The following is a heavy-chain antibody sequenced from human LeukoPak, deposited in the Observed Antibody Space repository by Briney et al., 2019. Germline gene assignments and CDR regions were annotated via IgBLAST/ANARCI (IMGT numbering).Heavy chain of an antibody. CDR1: GGTFSSYA. Sequence: GASVKVPCKASGGTFSSYAISWVRQAPGQGLEWMGRIIPILGIANYAQKFQGRVTITADKSTSTAYMELSSLRSEDTAVYYCARDERIQLGYYYYYGMDVWGQGTTVTVSS. V-gene: IGHV1-69*04. CDR3: ARDERIQLGYYYYYGMDV. J-gene: IGHJ6*02. CDR2: IIPILGIA. D-gene: IGHD5-18*01.